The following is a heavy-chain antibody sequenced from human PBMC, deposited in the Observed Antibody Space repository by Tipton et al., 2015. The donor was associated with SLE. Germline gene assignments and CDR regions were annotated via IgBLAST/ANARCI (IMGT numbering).Heavy chain of an antibody. CDR3: ARLYYGDHFDY. CDR1: CGSISSYY. V-gene: IGHV4-59*12. D-gene: IGHD4-17*01. Sequence: TLSLTCTVSCGSISSYYWSWIRQPPGKGLEWIGYIYYSGGTNYNPSLKSQVTISVDTSKNQFSLKLSSVTAADTAVYYCARLYYGDHFDYWGQGTLVTVSS. J-gene: IGHJ4*02. CDR2: IYYSGGT.